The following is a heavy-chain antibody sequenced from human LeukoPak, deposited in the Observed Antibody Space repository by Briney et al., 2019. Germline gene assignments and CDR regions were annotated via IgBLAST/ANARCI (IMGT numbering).Heavy chain of an antibody. D-gene: IGHD6-13*01. Sequence: PGGSLRLSCAASGFTFSSYAMSWVRQAPGKGLEWVSAISGSGGSTYYADSVKGRFTISRDNSKNTLYLQMNSLRAEDTAVYYCARDSLPRIAAAATYNWFDPWGQGTLVTVSS. V-gene: IGHV3-23*01. J-gene: IGHJ5*02. CDR2: ISGSGGST. CDR3: ARDSLPRIAAAATYNWFDP. CDR1: GFTFSSYA.